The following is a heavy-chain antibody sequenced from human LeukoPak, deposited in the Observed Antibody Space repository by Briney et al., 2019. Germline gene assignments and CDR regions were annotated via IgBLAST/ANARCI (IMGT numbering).Heavy chain of an antibody. CDR2: INHSGST. D-gene: IGHD5-18*01. CDR3: ASCYGLEKPVQFDY. CDR1: GGSFSGYY. J-gene: IGHJ4*02. Sequence: SETLSLTCAVYGGSFSGYYWSWIRQPPGKGLEWIGEINHSGSTNYNPSLKSRVTISVDTPKNQFSLKLSSVTAADTAVYYCASCYGLEKPVQFDYWAREPWSPSPQ. V-gene: IGHV4-34*01.